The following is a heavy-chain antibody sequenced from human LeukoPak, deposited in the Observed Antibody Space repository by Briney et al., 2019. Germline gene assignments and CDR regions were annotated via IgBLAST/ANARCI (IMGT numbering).Heavy chain of an antibody. CDR1: GFTFSTYW. CDR2: INTGGSNT. V-gene: IGHV3-74*01. CDR3: ARAYSYASY. J-gene: IGHJ4*02. Sequence: PGGSLRLSCAASGFTFSTYWMHWVRQAPGKGLVWVSRINTGGSNTNYADSVKGRFTISRDNAKNSLYLQMNSLRVEDTAVYYCARAYSYASYWGQGTLVTVSS. D-gene: IGHD5-18*01.